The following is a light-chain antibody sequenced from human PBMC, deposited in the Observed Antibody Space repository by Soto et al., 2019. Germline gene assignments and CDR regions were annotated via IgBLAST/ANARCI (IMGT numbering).Light chain of an antibody. Sequence: QSALSQPASVSGSPGQSITISCTGTSSDVGGFEYVSWYQHQPGKAPKLIIYDVTKRPSGVSNRFSGSKSGNTASLTISGIQAEDEGDYYCGSYTTSHTLVFGGGTKLTVL. J-gene: IGLJ2*01. CDR1: SSDVGGFEY. CDR2: DVT. CDR3: GSYTTSHTLV. V-gene: IGLV2-14*01.